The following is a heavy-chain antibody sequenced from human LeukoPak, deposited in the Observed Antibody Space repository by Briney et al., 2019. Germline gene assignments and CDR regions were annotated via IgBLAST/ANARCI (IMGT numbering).Heavy chain of an antibody. J-gene: IGHJ4*02. D-gene: IGHD3/OR15-3a*01. CDR1: GGSISSGSYY. V-gene: IGHV4-61*02. CDR2: IYTSGST. CDR3: ARRRTDDFLLIDY. Sequence: SETLSLTCTVSGGSISSGSYYWSWIRQPAGKGLEWIGRIYTSGSTNYNPSLKSRVTISVDTSKNQFSLKLSSVTAADTAVYYCARRRTDDFLLIDYWGQGTLVTVSS.